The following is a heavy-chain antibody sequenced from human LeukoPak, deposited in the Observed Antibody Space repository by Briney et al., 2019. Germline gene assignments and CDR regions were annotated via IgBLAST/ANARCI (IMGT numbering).Heavy chain of an antibody. V-gene: IGHV3-7*01. CDR3: ARDGGTNWHEPTWFDF. Sequence: GSLLLSCAASGFTFISYWMSWVRQAPGKGLEWVANIKRDGSEKYYVDSVKGRFTISRDNAKKSLYLQMNSLRVKDTAMYYCARDGGTNWHEPTWFDFWGQGTQVSVSA. CDR1: GFTFISYW. CDR2: IKRDGSEK. J-gene: IGHJ4*02. D-gene: IGHD1-1*01.